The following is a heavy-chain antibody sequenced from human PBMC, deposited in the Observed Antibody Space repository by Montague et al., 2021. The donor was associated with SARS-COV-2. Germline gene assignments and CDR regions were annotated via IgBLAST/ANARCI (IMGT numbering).Heavy chain of an antibody. CDR2: IYYSGNT. J-gene: IGHJ5*02. D-gene: IGHD1-1*01. V-gene: IGHV4-39*01. CDR1: GDSISSATYY. Sequence: SETLSLTCDVSGDSISSATYYWAWIRQPPGMGLVWIGSIYYSGNTMYSPSLKVRVTMSVATSKNQFSLNPKLATAADTSDCVSATRLTGLEPPFDPWGQGTLVIVSS. CDR3: ATRLTGLEPPFDP.